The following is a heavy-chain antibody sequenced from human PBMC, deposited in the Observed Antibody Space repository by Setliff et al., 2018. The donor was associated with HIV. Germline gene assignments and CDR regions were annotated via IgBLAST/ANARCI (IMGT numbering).Heavy chain of an antibody. CDR2: ISAYNGNT. J-gene: IGHJ4*02. Sequence: ASVKVSCKAAGYTFTSYGIIWVRQAPGQGLGWMGWISAYNGNTNYEQKLQGRVIMTTDTSTSTVYMEMRSLRSDDTAVYYCARQYSSGSRLDYWGQGTLVTVSS. V-gene: IGHV1-18*01. CDR3: ARQYSSGSRLDY. D-gene: IGHD6-19*01. CDR1: GYTFTSYG.